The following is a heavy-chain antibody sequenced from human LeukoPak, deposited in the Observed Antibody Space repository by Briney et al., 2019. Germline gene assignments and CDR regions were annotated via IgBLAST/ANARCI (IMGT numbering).Heavy chain of an antibody. J-gene: IGHJ3*02. CDR3: ARAGSGSYYVRDAFDI. Sequence: SETLSLTCAVSGGSISSSNWWSWVRQPPGKGLEWIGEIYHSGSTNYNPSLKSRVTISVDKSKNQFSLKLSSVTAADTAVYYCARAGSGSYYVRDAFDIWGQGTMVTVSS. D-gene: IGHD1-26*01. CDR1: GGSISSSNW. CDR2: IYHSGST. V-gene: IGHV4-4*02.